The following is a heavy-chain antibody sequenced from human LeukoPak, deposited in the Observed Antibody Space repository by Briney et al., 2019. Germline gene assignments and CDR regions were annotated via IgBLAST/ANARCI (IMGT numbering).Heavy chain of an antibody. J-gene: IGHJ3*02. CDR1: GFTFSDYS. CDR2: IQYDGSKK. Sequence: GGSLRLSCAASGFTFSDYSMNWVRQAPGKGLEWVTFIQYDGSKKYYADSVKGRFTISRDNSKNTLYLEMNSLRAEDTAVYYCARGQHWRVESHAFDIWGQGTMVTVSS. CDR3: ARGQHWRVESHAFDI. V-gene: IGHV3-30*02. D-gene: IGHD3-3*01.